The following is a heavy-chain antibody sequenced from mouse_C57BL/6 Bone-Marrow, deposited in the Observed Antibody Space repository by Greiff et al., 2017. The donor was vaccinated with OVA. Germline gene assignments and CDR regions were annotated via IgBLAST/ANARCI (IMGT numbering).Heavy chain of an antibody. CDR2: ISSGGSYT. V-gene: IGHV5-6*01. CDR1: GFTFSSYG. CDR3: ARPVVARYFDV. D-gene: IGHD1-1*01. J-gene: IGHJ1*03. Sequence: EVQGVESGGDLVKPGGSLKLSCAASGFTFSSYGMSWVRQTPDKRLEWVATISSGGSYTYYPDSVKGRFTISRDNAKNTLYLQMSSLKSEDTAMYYCARPVVARYFDVWGTGTTVTVSS.